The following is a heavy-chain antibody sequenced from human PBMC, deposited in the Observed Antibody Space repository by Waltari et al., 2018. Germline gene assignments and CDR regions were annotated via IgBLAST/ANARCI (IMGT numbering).Heavy chain of an antibody. J-gene: IGHJ4*02. CDR1: GFTFDDFA. Sequence: EVQLEESGGGLVQPGKSLRLSCLASGFTFDDFAMRWVRQTPGGGLWWVLSINRKTKKIAYAESVKGRFTIARDNAKNSLDLEMSSLGLEDTALYYCARDIAIVPSGSLDYWGQGTLVVVSS. V-gene: IGHV3-9*01. CDR3: ARDIAIVPSGSLDY. CDR2: INRKTKKI. D-gene: IGHD5-18*01.